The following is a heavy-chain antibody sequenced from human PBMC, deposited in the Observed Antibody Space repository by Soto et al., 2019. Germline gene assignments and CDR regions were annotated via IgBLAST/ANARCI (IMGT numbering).Heavy chain of an antibody. J-gene: IGHJ4*02. D-gene: IGHD4-17*01. V-gene: IGHV3-48*03. CDR2: ISTSGSTI. CDR1: GFTFSSYE. Sequence: PGGSLRLSCAASGFTFSSYEMNWVRQAPGKGLEWVSYISTSGSTIYYADSVKGRFTISRDNAKNSLYLQMNSLRAEDTAVYYCARGLLTTVVTPRRRVAAFDYWGQGTLVTVSS. CDR3: ARGLLTTVVTPRRRVAAFDY.